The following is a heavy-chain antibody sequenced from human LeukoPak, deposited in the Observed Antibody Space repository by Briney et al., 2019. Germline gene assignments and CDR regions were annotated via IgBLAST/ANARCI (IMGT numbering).Heavy chain of an antibody. Sequence: ASVKVSCKASGGTFSSYAISWVRQAPGQGLEWMGWISAYNGNTNYAQKLQGRVTMTTDTSTSTAYMELRSLRSDDTAAYYCARVMYSSSWYTGAFDIWGQGTMVTVSS. CDR3: ARVMYSSSWYTGAFDI. V-gene: IGHV1-18*01. J-gene: IGHJ3*02. D-gene: IGHD6-13*01. CDR2: ISAYNGNT. CDR1: GGTFSSYA.